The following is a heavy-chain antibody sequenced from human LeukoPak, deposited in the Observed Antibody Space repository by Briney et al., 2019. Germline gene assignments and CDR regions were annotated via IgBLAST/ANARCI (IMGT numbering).Heavy chain of an antibody. Sequence: GGSLRLSCAASGFTFSSYAMHWVRQAPGKGLEYVSAISSNGGSTYYANSVKGRLTISRDNSKNTLYLQMGSLRAEDMAVYYCARDQGEVAFFDYWGQGTLVTVSS. CDR1: GFTFSSYA. D-gene: IGHD2-21*01. V-gene: IGHV3-64*01. CDR2: ISSNGGST. J-gene: IGHJ4*02. CDR3: ARDQGEVAFFDY.